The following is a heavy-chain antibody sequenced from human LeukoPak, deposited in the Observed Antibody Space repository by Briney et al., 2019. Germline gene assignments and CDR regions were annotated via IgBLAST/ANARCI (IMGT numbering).Heavy chain of an antibody. CDR1: GFMFSDYA. CDR3: ARDRAYGSRGWYFDYYDY. J-gene: IGHJ4*02. V-gene: IGHV3-64*01. Sequence: GGSLRLSCVASGFMFSDYAMHWVRQAPGKGLEYVSAISTDGSSTSHANSVKGRFTISRDNSKNTLFLQMGSLRAEDMAACYCARDRAYGSRGWYFDYYDYWGQGTLVTVSS. CDR2: ISTDGSST. D-gene: IGHD6-19*01.